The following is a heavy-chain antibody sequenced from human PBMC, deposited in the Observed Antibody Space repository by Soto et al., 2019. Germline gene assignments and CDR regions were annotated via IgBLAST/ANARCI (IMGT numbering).Heavy chain of an antibody. CDR2: INAGNGNT. J-gene: IGHJ3*02. D-gene: IGHD2-2*01. CDR3: ARRGYGSSTSCSGAFDI. Sequence: GASVKVSCKASGYTFTSYAMHWVRQAPGQRLEWMGWINAGNGNTKYSQKFQGRVTITRDTSASTAYMELSSLRSEDTAVYYYARRGYGSSTSCSGAFDIWGQGTMVTVSS. CDR1: GYTFTSYA. V-gene: IGHV1-3*01.